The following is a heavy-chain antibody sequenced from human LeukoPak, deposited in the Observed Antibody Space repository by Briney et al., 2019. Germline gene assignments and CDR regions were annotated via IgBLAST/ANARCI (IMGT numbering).Heavy chain of an antibody. Sequence: GGPLRFSCAASGFTFSTLAMIWVRQHPGKGPEWVSSIFPSGGDIHYADSVRGRFTISRDNPKSTLSLQMNSLRAEDAAVYFCARDLGTNDAFDIWGQGTMLTVSS. J-gene: IGHJ3*02. CDR3: ARDLGTNDAFDI. CDR2: IFPSGGDI. CDR1: GFTFSTLA. V-gene: IGHV3-23*01. D-gene: IGHD7-27*01.